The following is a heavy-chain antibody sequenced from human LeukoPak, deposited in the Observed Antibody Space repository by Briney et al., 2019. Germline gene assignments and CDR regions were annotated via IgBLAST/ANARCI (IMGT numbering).Heavy chain of an antibody. CDR1: GFTFSNAW. V-gene: IGHV3-15*01. CDR2: IKSKTDGGTT. Sequence: GGSLRLSCAASGFTFSNAWMSWVRQAPGKGLEWVGRIKSKTDGGTTDYAAPVKGRFTISRDDSKNTLYLQMNSLKTEDTAVYYCTVGYCSGGSCYGYYFDYWGQGTLVTVSS. J-gene: IGHJ4*02. D-gene: IGHD2-15*01. CDR3: TVGYCSGGSCYGYYFDY.